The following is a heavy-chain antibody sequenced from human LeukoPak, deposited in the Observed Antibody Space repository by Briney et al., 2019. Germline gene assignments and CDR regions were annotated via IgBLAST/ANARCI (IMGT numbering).Heavy chain of an antibody. D-gene: IGHD2-8*01. V-gene: IGHV3-33*01. CDR2: IWYDGSNI. CDR1: GFTFSDYG. CDR3: ARGVNGNSDY. Sequence: GGSLRLSCAASGFTFSDYGMHWVRQAPGKGLEWLAVIWYDGSNIYYADSVKGRFTISRDNAKNTLYLQMNSLRAEDTAVYYCARGVNGNSDYWGQGTLVTVSS. J-gene: IGHJ4*02.